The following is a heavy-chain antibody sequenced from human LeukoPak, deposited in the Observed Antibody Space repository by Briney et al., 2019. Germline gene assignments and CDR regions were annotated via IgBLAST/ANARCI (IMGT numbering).Heavy chain of an antibody. CDR2: IYYSGST. Sequence: SETLSLTCTVSGGSISSYYWSWTRQPPGKGLEWIGYIYYSGSTNYNPSLKSRVTISVDTSKNQFSLKLSSVTAADTAVYYCARVRVRGVIIDYWGQGTLVTVSS. CDR3: ARVRVRGVIIDY. CDR1: GGSISSYY. J-gene: IGHJ4*02. V-gene: IGHV4-59*01. D-gene: IGHD3-10*01.